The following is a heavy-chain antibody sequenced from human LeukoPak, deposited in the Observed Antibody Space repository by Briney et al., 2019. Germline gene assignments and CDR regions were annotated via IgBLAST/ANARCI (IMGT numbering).Heavy chain of an antibody. CDR2: IYHSGST. D-gene: IGHD3-3*01. CDR3: ARIDFWSGYFDY. V-gene: IGHV4-59*08. J-gene: IGHJ4*02. CDR1: GGSISSYY. Sequence: SETLSLTCSVSGGSISSYYWNWIRQPPGKGLEWIGSIYHSGSTYYNPSLKSRVTISVDTSKNQFSLKLSSVTAADTAVYYCARIDFWSGYFDYWGQGTLVTVSS.